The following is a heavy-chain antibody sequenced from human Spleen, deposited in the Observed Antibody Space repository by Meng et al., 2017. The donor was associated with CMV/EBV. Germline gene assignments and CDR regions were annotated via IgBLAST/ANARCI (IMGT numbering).Heavy chain of an antibody. J-gene: IGHJ5*02. CDR1: GYTFTAHY. V-gene: IGHV1-2*04. CDR3: ARTQSYYGSGTYNWFDP. Sequence: QVKLVQSGAEVKKPGASVKVSCKTSGYTFTAHYIHWVRQAPGQGLEWMGWINPNSGGTNYAQKFKGWVTMTRDTSISTAYMELNRLRSEDTAVYFCARTQSYYGSGTYNWFDPWGQGTLVTVSS. D-gene: IGHD3-10*01. CDR2: INPNSGGT.